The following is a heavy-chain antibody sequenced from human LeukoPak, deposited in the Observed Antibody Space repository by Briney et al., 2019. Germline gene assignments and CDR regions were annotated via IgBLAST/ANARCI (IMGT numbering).Heavy chain of an antibody. Sequence: SVKVSCKASGGTFSSYAISWVRQAPGQGLEWMGGIIPIFGTANYAQKFQGRVTITTDESTSTAYMELSRLRSEDTAVYYCARSDYGDYNFDYWGQGTLVTVSS. CDR1: GGTFSSYA. D-gene: IGHD4-17*01. J-gene: IGHJ4*02. CDR2: IIPIFGTA. CDR3: ARSDYGDYNFDY. V-gene: IGHV1-69*05.